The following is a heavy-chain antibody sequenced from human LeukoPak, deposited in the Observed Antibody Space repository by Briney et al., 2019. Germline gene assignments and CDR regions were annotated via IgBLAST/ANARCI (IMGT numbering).Heavy chain of an antibody. CDR1: GYSISSGYY. D-gene: IGHD2-2*01. V-gene: IGHV4-38-2*02. J-gene: IGHJ6*03. CDR3: ARGDCSSTICYSPMDV. Sequence: ASETLSLTCTVSGYSISSGYYWVWIRQPPGEGLEWIGSIYRSGSTNYNPSLKSRVTISVDTSKNQFSLKVSSVTAADTAVYYCARGDCSSTICYSPMDVWGKGTTVTVSS. CDR2: IYRSGST.